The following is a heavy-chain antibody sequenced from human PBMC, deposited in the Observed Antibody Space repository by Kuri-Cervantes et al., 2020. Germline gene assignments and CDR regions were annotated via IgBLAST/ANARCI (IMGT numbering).Heavy chain of an antibody. CDR1: GYTFTGYY. J-gene: IGHJ6*03. CDR2: INPNSGGT. D-gene: IGHD2-2*01. Sequence: ASVKVSCKASGYTFTGYYMHWVRQAPGQGLEWMGWINPNSGGTNYAQKFQGRVTMTRDTSISTAYMELSRLRSDDTAVYYCASRSSTGSYYYMDVWGKGTTVTVSS. V-gene: IGHV1-2*02. CDR3: ASRSSTGSYYYMDV.